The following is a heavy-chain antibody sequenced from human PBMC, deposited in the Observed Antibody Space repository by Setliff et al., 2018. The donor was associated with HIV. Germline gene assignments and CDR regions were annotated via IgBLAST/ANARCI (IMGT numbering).Heavy chain of an antibody. J-gene: IGHJ4*02. CDR3: AKTSSGWRSFDY. CDR2: IKTAASVT. Sequence: AGGSLRLSCAASGFTFSSYRMHWVRQTPGKGLVWVSRIKTAASVTYYADSVKGRVTISRDNSKNTLYLQMNSLRAEDTAVYYCAKTSSGWRSFDYWGQGTLVTAPQ. D-gene: IGHD6-19*01. V-gene: IGHV3-74*01. CDR1: GFTFSSYR.